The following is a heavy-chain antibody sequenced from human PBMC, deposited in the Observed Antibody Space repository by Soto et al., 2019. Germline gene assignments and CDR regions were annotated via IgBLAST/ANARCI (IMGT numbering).Heavy chain of an antibody. J-gene: IGHJ4*02. CDR1: GYSFTSYW. CDR3: ARGNSGSYGSFDY. Sequence: ESLKISCKVSGYSFTSYWIGRVRQMPGKGLEWMGIIYPADSNTKYSPSLQGQVSISADRSISTAYLQWSSLKASDTAIYYCARGNSGSYGSFDYWGQGTPVTVSS. D-gene: IGHD1-26*01. CDR2: IYPADSNT. V-gene: IGHV5-51*01.